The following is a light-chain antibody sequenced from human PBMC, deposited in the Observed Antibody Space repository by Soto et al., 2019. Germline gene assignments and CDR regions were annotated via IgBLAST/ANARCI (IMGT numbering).Light chain of an antibody. CDR3: QQYSSYWT. Sequence: GDRVTITCRASQSISSWLAWYQQKPGKAPKFLIYDASNLESGVPSRFSGSGSRTEFTLTISSLQPDDFATYYCQQYSSYWTFGQGTKVDIK. CDR1: QSISSW. J-gene: IGKJ1*01. V-gene: IGKV1-5*01. CDR2: DAS.